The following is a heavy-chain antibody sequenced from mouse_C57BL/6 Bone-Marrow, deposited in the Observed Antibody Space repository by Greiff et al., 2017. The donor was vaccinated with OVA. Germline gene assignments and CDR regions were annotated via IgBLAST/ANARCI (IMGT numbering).Heavy chain of an antibody. J-gene: IGHJ1*03. CDR1: GYTFTSYG. CDR3: TRLPVITTVVATRYFDV. CDR2: IYPRSGNT. Sequence: QVQLQQSGAELARPGASVKLSCKASGYTFTSYGISWVQQRTGQGLEWIGEIYPRSGNTYYNENLKGKATLTADKSSSTVYMELLSLISEVSAVYLCTRLPVITTVVATRYFDVWGTGTTVTVSS. V-gene: IGHV1-81*01. D-gene: IGHD1-1*01.